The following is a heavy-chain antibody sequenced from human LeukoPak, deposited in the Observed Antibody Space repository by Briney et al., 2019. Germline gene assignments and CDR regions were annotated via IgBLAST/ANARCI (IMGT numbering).Heavy chain of an antibody. V-gene: IGHV4-34*01. J-gene: IGHJ4*02. Sequence: SETLSLTCAVYGGSFSGYYWSWIRQPPGKGLEWIGEINHSGSTYYNPSLKSRVTISVDTSKNQLSLKLSSVTAADTAVYYCARERGARILDWGQGTLVTVSS. CDR3: ARERGARILD. CDR1: GGSFSGYY. D-gene: IGHD2-21*01. CDR2: INHSGST.